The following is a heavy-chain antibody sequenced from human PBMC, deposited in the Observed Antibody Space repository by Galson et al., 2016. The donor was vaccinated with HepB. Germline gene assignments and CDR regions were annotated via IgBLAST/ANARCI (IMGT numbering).Heavy chain of an antibody. J-gene: IGHJ6*02. CDR2: IYSGGSR. Sequence: RLSCAASGFTVSLNDMSWVRQAPGKGLEWVSVIYSGGSRDYVDPVKGRFTISRDNSKNTLYLQMNSLRAEDTAVYYCVRDGKYFGMDVWGQGTTVTVSS. V-gene: IGHV3-66*01. CDR1: GFTVSLND. CDR3: VRDGKYFGMDV.